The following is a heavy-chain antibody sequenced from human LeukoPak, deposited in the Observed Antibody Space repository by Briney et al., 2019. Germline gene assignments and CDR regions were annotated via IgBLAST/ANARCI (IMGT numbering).Heavy chain of an antibody. CDR1: GGSISSPSYY. D-gene: IGHD3-22*01. Sequence: SETLSLTCTVSGGSISSPSYYWGWIRQPPGKGLEWIGSIYYSGSTYYNPSLKSRVTISVDKSKTQFSLKLSSVTAADTAVYYCARHSYYYDSSDFYYFFDYWGQGTLVSVSP. V-gene: IGHV4-39*01. CDR2: IYYSGST. CDR3: ARHSYYYDSSDFYYFFDY. J-gene: IGHJ4*02.